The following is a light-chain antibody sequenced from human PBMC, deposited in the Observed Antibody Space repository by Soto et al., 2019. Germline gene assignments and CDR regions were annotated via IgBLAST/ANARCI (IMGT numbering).Light chain of an antibody. Sequence: QSALTQPASVPGSPGQSITISCTGTSSDIGRYNYVSWYQQYPGKAPKFMIYDVSNRPSGVSNRFSGSKSGNTASLTISGLQAEDEADYYCSSYISSSTYVFGTGTRSPS. V-gene: IGLV2-14*01. CDR1: SSDIGRYNY. J-gene: IGLJ1*01. CDR2: DVS. CDR3: SSYISSSTYV.